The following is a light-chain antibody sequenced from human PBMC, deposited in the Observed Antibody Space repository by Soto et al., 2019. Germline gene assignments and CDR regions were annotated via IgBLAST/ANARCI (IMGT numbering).Light chain of an antibody. Sequence: QSVLTQPASVSGSPGLSITISCTGTSSDVGGYNYVSWYQQHPGKAPKLMIYDVSNRPSGVSNRFSGSKSGNTASLTISGLQAEDEADYYCSSYTSSSTLFGTGTKVTVL. CDR1: SSDVGGYNY. J-gene: IGLJ1*01. CDR2: DVS. V-gene: IGLV2-14*01. CDR3: SSYTSSSTL.